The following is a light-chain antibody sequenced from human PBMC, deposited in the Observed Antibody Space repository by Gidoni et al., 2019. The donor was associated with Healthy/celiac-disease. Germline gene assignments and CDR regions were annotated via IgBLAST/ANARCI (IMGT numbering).Light chain of an antibody. Sequence: QSALTQPRSVYGSPGQSVTISCTGTSSDVGGYNYVSLYQQHPGKAPKLMIYDVSKRPSGVPDRFSGSKSGNTASLTISGLQAEDEADYYCCSYAGSYTLVFGGGTKLTVL. CDR3: CSYAGSYTLV. CDR1: SSDVGGYNY. V-gene: IGLV2-11*01. CDR2: DVS. J-gene: IGLJ2*01.